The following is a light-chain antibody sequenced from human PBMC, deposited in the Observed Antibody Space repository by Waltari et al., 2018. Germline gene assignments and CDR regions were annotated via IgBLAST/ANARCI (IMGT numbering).Light chain of an antibody. Sequence: QSVLTQPPSVSGAPGQRVIISCTGSSSNIGAGNAVHGYQQLPGSAPNLLIPSNTNRPAGVPDRFSGSKSGTSASLAITGLQAEDEGDYYCQSFDNSLSVPYIFGTGTTVTVL. CDR1: SSNIGAGNA. CDR2: SNT. J-gene: IGLJ1*01. CDR3: QSFDNSLSVPYI. V-gene: IGLV1-40*01.